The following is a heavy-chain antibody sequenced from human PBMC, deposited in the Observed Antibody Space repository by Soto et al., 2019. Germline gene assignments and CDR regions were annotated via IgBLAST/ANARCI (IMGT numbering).Heavy chain of an antibody. J-gene: IGHJ5*02. V-gene: IGHV6-1*01. D-gene: IGHD1-1*01. Sequence: PSETLSLTCTISGYSVSSPSATWEWIRQSPSRGLEWLGRTRYTSKWSYEYALSVKGRITISPDTSKNHFSLQLDSVTPEDTAVYYCLRVDWNDAGSWGQGTLVTVSS. CDR1: GYSVSSPSAT. CDR2: TRYTSKWSY. CDR3: LRVDWNDAGS.